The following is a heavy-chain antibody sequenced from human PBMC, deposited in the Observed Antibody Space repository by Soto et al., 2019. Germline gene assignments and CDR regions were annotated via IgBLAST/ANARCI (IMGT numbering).Heavy chain of an antibody. V-gene: IGHV3-30*18. Sequence: QVQLVESGGGVVQPGRSLRLSCAASGFTFSSYGMHWVRQAPGKGLEWVAVISYDGSNKYYADSVKGRFTISRDNSKNTLYLQMNSLRAEDTAVYYCAKDRGSRWFLDYWGQGTLVTVSS. CDR3: AKDRGSRWFLDY. CDR1: GFTFSSYG. J-gene: IGHJ4*02. D-gene: IGHD6-13*01. CDR2: ISYDGSNK.